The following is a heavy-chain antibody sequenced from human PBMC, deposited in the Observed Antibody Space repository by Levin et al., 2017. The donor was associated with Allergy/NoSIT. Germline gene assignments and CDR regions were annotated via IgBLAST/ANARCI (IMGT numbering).Heavy chain of an antibody. Sequence: SETLSLTCTVSGGSISSSSYYWGWIRQPPGKGLEWIGSIYYSGSTYYNPSLKSRVTISVDTSKNQFSLKLSSVTAADTAVYYCARQGYCSGGSCYEEGPYWYFDLWGRGTLVTVSS. CDR3: ARQGYCSGGSCYEEGPYWYFDL. CDR2: IYYSGST. V-gene: IGHV4-39*01. CDR1: GGSISSSSYY. J-gene: IGHJ2*01. D-gene: IGHD2-15*01.